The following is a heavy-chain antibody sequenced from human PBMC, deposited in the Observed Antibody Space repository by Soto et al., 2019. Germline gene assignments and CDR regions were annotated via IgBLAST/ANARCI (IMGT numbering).Heavy chain of an antibody. D-gene: IGHD3-9*01. J-gene: IGHJ4*02. V-gene: IGHV4-39*01. Sequence: QLQLQESGPGLVKPSETLSLTYSVSGDSINSDKYYWGWIRQPPEKGLEWIGSIYFRGNTYYNPSLQTRVTISIDKSKSQFSLKLNSVTAADSAVYFCARLEGLATISYFFDFWGQGALVTVSS. CDR2: IYFRGNT. CDR1: GDSINSDKYY. CDR3: ARLEGLATISYFFDF.